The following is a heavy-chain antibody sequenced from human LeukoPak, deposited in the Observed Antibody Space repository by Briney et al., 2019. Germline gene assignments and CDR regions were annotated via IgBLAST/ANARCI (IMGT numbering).Heavy chain of an antibody. D-gene: IGHD3-9*01. CDR3: ARDSTEYYILTGYYMPYWYFDR. J-gene: IGHJ2*01. CDR2: IYYSGST. Sequence: PSETVSLTCTVSGGSISSSPYYWGWIRQPPGKGLEWIGCIYYSGSTNYNPSLKSRVTISVDTSKNQFSLKLSSVTAADTAVYYCARDSTEYYILTGYYMPYWYFDRWGRGTLGTVSS. V-gene: IGHV4-39*07. CDR1: GGSISSSPYY.